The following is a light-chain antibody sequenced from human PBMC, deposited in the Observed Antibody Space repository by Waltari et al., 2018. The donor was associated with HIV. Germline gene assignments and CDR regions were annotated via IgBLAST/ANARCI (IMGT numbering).Light chain of an antibody. Sequence: DIVMIQSPDSLTVSLGERATINCKSSQSILYSASNKNYLTWYQQKPGQPPKLLIYWASTRESGVPERFRGSGSGTDFTLTISSLQAEDVAVYYCQQYNSNSSTFGQGTKVEIK. CDR3: QQYNSNSST. CDR1: QSILYSASNKNY. CDR2: WAS. J-gene: IGKJ1*01. V-gene: IGKV4-1*01.